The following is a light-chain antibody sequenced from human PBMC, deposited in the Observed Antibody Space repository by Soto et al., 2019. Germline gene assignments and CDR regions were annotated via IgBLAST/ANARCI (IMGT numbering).Light chain of an antibody. CDR3: QHYGSPSWT. CDR1: QSVTSNY. J-gene: IGKJ1*01. Sequence: EIVLTQSPGTLSLSPGESATLSCRASQSVTSNYLAWYQQKPGQAPRLLIFGASSRATGIPDKFSGSGCGTDFTLTISRVEPDDFAVYYCQHYGSPSWTFGQGTKVKIK. CDR2: GAS. V-gene: IGKV3-20*01.